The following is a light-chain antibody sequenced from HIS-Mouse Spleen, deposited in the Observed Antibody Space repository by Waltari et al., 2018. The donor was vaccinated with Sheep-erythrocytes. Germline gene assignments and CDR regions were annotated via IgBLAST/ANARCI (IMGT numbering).Light chain of an antibody. CDR1: SSDVGGYNY. CDR3: SSYAGSNNWV. CDR2: EVS. J-gene: IGLJ3*02. Sequence: QSALTQPPSASGSPGQSVTISCTGTSSDVGGYNYVSWYQQHPGNAPKLMIYEVSKRPSGVPDRFSGSKSDNTASLTGSGLQAEDEADYYCSSYAGSNNWVFGGGTKLTVL. V-gene: IGLV2-8*01.